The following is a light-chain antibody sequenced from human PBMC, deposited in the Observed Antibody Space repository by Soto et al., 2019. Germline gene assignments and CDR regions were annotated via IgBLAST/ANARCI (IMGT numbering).Light chain of an antibody. Sequence: EIVMTQSPATLSVSPGERATLSCRASQSVSSNLAWYQQKPGQAPRLLIYGASTRATGIPARFSGSGSGTEFHLTISSLQSEDFAVYYCQHYNNWPPMTFGQGTKVEIK. J-gene: IGKJ1*01. CDR2: GAS. CDR1: QSVSSN. V-gene: IGKV3-15*01. CDR3: QHYNNWPPMT.